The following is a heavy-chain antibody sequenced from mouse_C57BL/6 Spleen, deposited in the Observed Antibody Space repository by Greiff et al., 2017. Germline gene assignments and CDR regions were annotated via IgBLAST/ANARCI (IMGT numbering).Heavy chain of an antibody. CDR3: ARAAYDSYYFDY. CDR1: GYTFTSYW. CDR2: IDPSASYT. D-gene: IGHD2-4*01. Sequence: VQLQQPGAELVRPGTSVKLSCKASGYTFTSYWMHWVKQRPGPGLEWIGVIDPSASYTNFNQKFKGEATLPVDKSSSTAYMQLTSLTSEDSAVYYCARAAYDSYYFDYWGQGTTLTVSS. V-gene: IGHV1-59*01. J-gene: IGHJ2*01.